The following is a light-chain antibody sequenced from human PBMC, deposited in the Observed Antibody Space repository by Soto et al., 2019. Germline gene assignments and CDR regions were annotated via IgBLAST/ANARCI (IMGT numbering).Light chain of an antibody. V-gene: IGLV2-14*01. CDR3: SSWTSSTTQV. CDR2: EVN. J-gene: IGLJ3*02. CDR1: SSDVGGFDF. Sequence: QSALTQPASVSGSLGQSITICCTGTSSDVGGFDFDSWYQQHPGKAPKLMIYEVNNRPSGVSNRFSGSKSGNTASLTISGLQAEDEADYYCSSWTSSTTQVLGGGTKLTVL.